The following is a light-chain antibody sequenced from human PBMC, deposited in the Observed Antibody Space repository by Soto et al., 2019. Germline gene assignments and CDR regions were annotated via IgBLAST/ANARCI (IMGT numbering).Light chain of an antibody. Sequence: QSALTQPASVSGSPGQSITISCTGTSSDVGGYNYVSWYQQHPGKAPKLLISEVSNRPAGVSNRFSTSKSGTTASLTISGLQAEAYAELDSPSYTRPSTVVLGAGTK. CDR1: SSDVGGYNY. CDR2: EVS. J-gene: IGLJ3*02. CDR3: PSYTRPSTVV. V-gene: IGLV2-14*01.